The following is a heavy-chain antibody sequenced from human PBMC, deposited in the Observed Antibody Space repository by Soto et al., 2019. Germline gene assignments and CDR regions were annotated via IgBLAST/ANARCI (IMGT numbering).Heavy chain of an antibody. Sequence: PSETLSLTCAVYGGSFSGYYWSWIRQPPGKGLEWIGEINHSGSTNYNPSLKSRVTISVDTSKNQFSLKLSSVTAADTAVYYCGRGGNQTELGNFWSVYYFDYWGQGTLVTVSS. CDR3: GRGGNQTELGNFWSVYYFDY. D-gene: IGHD3-3*01. CDR2: INHSGST. V-gene: IGHV4-34*01. CDR1: GGSFSGYY. J-gene: IGHJ4*02.